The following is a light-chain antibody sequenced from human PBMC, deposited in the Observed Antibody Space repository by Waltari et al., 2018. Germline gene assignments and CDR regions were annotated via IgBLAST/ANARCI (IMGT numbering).Light chain of an antibody. J-gene: IGLJ2*01. V-gene: IGLV1-40*01. Sequence: QSVLTQPPSVSGAPGQRVTISCTGSSSTIGAASAVPWYQQLPGTAPKLLMYGNSNRPSGVPDRFSGSKSGTSASLAITGLQAEDEADYYCQSYDSSLSGGVFGGGTKLTVL. CDR1: SSTIGAASA. CDR3: QSYDSSLSGGV. CDR2: GNS.